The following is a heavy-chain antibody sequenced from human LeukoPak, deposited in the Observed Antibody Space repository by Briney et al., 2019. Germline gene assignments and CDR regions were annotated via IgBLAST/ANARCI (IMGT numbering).Heavy chain of an antibody. Sequence: GGSLRLSCAASGFTFSSYGMSWVRQAPGKGLAWVSVIYSGGSTYYADSVKGRFTISRDNSKNTLYLQMNSLRAEDTAVYYCARDHYGSGIDYWGQGTLVTVSS. J-gene: IGHJ4*02. D-gene: IGHD3-10*01. CDR3: ARDHYGSGIDY. CDR1: GFTFSSYG. CDR2: IYSGGST. V-gene: IGHV3-66*01.